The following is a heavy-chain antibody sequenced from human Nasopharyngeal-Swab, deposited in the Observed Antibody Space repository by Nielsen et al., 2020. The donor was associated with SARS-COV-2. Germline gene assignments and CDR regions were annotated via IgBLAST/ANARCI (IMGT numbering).Heavy chain of an antibody. Sequence: GESLKISCEASGFTFSGYAMHWVRQAPGKGLEDLSVISGNGDFPYYANSVKGRFTISRDNAKNSVYLQMNSLRAEDTAVYYCARMEAPWGQGTLVTVSS. CDR1: GFTFSGYA. CDR2: ISGNGDFP. J-gene: IGHJ5*02. CDR3: ARMEAP. D-gene: IGHD3-3*01. V-gene: IGHV3-64*01.